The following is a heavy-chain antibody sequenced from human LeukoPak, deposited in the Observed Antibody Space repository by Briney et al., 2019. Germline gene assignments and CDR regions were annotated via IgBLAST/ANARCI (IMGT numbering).Heavy chain of an antibody. Sequence: PGRTLRLSCAASGFTFSNVLMTWVRQAAGKGVEWGGLIKSKAEGGTRDYAAPVKGRFAISRDDSKNTLFLQMNSLKTEDTAVYYCTTIAGADNGYYYGMDVWGQGTTVTVSS. CDR3: TTIAGADNGYYYGMDV. J-gene: IGHJ6*02. D-gene: IGHD2-8*01. CDR2: IKSKAEGGTR. CDR1: GFTFSNVL. V-gene: IGHV3-15*01.